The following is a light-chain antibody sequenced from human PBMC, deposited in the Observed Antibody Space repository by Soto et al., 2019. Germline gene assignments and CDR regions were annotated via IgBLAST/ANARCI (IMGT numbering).Light chain of an antibody. CDR1: SSNIGSNT. V-gene: IGLV1-44*01. CDR2: SNN. J-gene: IGLJ3*02. CDR3: AAWDDSLNGWV. Sequence: QTVLTQPPSASGTPGQRVTLSCSGSSSNIGSNTVNWYQQLPGTAPKLLIYSNNQRPSGFPDRFSGSKSGTSASLAISGLQSEDEADYDCAAWDDSLNGWVFGGGTKVTVL.